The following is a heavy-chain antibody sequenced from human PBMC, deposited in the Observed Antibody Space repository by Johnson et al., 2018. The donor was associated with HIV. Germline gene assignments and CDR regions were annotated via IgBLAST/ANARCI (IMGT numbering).Heavy chain of an antibody. D-gene: IGHD6-13*01. CDR1: GFTFDDYA. CDR2: IPYDGSNK. J-gene: IGHJ3*02. V-gene: IGHV3-30*04. CDR3: ARDKNNRIAAAALAAFDI. Sequence: QVQLVESGGGVVQPGGSLRLSCAASGFTFDDYAMHWVRQAPGKGLEWVAVIPYDGSNKYYADSVKGRFTISRDNSKNTLYLQMNSLRAEDTAVYYCARDKNNRIAAAALAAFDIWGQGTMVTVSS.